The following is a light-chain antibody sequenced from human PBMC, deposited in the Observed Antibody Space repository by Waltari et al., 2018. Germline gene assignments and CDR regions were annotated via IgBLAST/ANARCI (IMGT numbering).Light chain of an antibody. CDR3: YSTDSSGNLRV. CDR1: ALPKKY. V-gene: IGLV3-10*01. J-gene: IGLJ3*02. CDR2: EDS. Sequence: SYELTQPPSVSVSPGQTARITCSGDALPKKYAYWYQQKSGQATVLVIYEDSKRPSGIPEGFPGSSSGTMATLTISGAQVEDEADYYCYSTDSSGNLRVFGGGTKLTVL.